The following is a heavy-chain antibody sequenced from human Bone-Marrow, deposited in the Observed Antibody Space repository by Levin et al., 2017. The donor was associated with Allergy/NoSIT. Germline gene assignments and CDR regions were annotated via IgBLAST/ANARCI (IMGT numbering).Heavy chain of an antibody. Sequence: GGSLRLSCAASGFTFSNAWMSWVRQAPGKGLEWVGRIKSKTDGGTTDYAAPVKGRFTISRDDSKNTLYLQMNSLKTEDTAVYYCTTDHGYSSSWYLYYYYYMDVWGKGTTVTVSS. CDR1: GFTFSNAW. CDR3: TTDHGYSSSWYLYYYYYMDV. J-gene: IGHJ6*03. CDR2: IKSKTDGGTT. V-gene: IGHV3-15*01. D-gene: IGHD6-13*01.